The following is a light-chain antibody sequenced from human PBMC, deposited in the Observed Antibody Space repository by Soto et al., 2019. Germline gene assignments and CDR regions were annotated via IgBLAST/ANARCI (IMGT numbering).Light chain of an antibody. CDR1: HGISSY. Sequence: VIWMTQSPSLLSASTGDRATISCRMSHGISSYLARYQQNPGKAPKLLIYAASSLQSGVASRFSSSESGTDFTLTISCLQSEDFAAYYCQQYYSFPRTFGQGTKVEIK. CDR2: AAS. J-gene: IGKJ1*01. CDR3: QQYYSFPRT. V-gene: IGKV1D-8*01.